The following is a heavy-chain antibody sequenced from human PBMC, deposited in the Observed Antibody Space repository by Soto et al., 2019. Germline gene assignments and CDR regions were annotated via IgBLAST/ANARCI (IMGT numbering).Heavy chain of an antibody. CDR1: GGSFSGYY. D-gene: IGHD2-21*02. CDR2: INHSGST. Sequence: QVQLQQWGAGLLKPSETLSLTCAVYGGSFSGYYWSWIRQPPGKGLEWIGEINHSGSTNYNPSLKSRVTISVDTSKNQFSLKLSSVTAADTAVYYCARVRVCGGDCYSGWFDPWGQGTLVTVSS. CDR3: ARVRVCGGDCYSGWFDP. V-gene: IGHV4-34*01. J-gene: IGHJ5*02.